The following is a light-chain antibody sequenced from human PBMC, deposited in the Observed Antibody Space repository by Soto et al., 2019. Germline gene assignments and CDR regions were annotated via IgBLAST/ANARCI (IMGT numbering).Light chain of an antibody. CDR3: SSYGSTSTRYV. Sequence: QSALTQPASVSGSPGQSITISCTGTSSDVGGYHYVSWYQQHPGKAPKLMIYEVSNRPSGVSNRFSVSKSGNTASLTISGLQAEDEADYFCSSYGSTSTRYVFGTGTKVTVL. CDR1: SSDVGGYHY. V-gene: IGLV2-14*01. J-gene: IGLJ1*01. CDR2: EVS.